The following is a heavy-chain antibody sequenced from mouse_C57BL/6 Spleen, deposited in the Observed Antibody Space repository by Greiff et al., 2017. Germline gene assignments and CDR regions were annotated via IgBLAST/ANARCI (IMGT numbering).Heavy chain of an antibody. Sequence: EVKVEESGGGLVKPGGSLKLSCAASGFTFSDYGMHWVRQAPEKGLEWVAYISSGSSTIYYADTVKGRFTISRDNAKNTLFLQMTSLRSEDTAMYYCARGYYGSSYCFDYWGQGTTLTVSS. D-gene: IGHD1-1*01. CDR1: GFTFSDYG. CDR3: ARGYYGSSYCFDY. J-gene: IGHJ2*01. V-gene: IGHV5-17*01. CDR2: ISSGSSTI.